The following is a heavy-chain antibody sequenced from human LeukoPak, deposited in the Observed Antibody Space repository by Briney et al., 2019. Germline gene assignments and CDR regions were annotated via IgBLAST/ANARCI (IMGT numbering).Heavy chain of an antibody. D-gene: IGHD5-18*01. J-gene: IGHJ5*02. V-gene: IGHV3-30-3*01. CDR1: GFTFSSYA. Sequence: GGSLRLSCAAWGFTFSSYAMQWVRQARGKGLEWVAVISYEGSNKNYGDSVKGRFTISRDNSKNTLYLQMNSLRAEDTAVYYCASGGDSSWGQGTLVTVSS. CDR3: ASGGDSS. CDR2: ISYEGSNK.